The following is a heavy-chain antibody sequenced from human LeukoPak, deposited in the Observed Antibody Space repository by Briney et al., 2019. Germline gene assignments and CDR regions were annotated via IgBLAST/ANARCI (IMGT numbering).Heavy chain of an antibody. V-gene: IGHV3-73*01. CDR1: GFTFSGST. J-gene: IGHJ6*02. D-gene: IGHD1-26*01. CDR3: IRGAASGSYYGFDV. CDR2: IRSKANNYAT. Sequence: GGSLSLSCAASGFTFSGSTMHWVRQASGKGLEWVGRIRSKANNYATAYATSVKGRFTLSRDDSKNTAYLQMNSLKTEDTAVYYCIRGAASGSYYGFDVWGQGATVTVSS.